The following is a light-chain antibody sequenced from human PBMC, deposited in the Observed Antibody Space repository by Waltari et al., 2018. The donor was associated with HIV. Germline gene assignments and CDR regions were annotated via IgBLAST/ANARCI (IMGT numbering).Light chain of an antibody. J-gene: IGLJ2*01. CDR2: MNN. V-gene: IGLV1-47*01. CDR1: SSNIGSNY. CDR3: AAWVNSRSVV. Sequence: QSVLTQPPSASGTPGPRVTISCSGSSSNIGSNYVYWYHQFPGPATKLLIYMNNQLPAGVPDRFAGSKSGTSASLAIGGLRSEDEAGYCCAAWVNSRSVVFGGGTKLTVL.